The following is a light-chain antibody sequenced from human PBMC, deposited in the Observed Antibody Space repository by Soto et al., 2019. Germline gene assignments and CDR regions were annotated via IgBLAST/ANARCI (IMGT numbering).Light chain of an antibody. CDR1: SSDVGGYNS. CDR2: DVS. Sequence: QSALTQPASVSGSPGQSITISCTGTSSDVGGYNSVSWYQQHPGKAPKLMIYDVSNRPSGVSNRFSGSKSVNTASLTISGLQAEDEADYYRSSYTSSSTVVFGGGTKVTVL. J-gene: IGLJ2*01. CDR3: SSYTSSSTVV. V-gene: IGLV2-14*01.